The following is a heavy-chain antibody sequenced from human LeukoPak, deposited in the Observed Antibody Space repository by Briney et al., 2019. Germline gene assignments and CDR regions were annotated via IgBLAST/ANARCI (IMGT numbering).Heavy chain of an antibody. V-gene: IGHV3-23*01. J-gene: IGHJ6*04. CDR3: AELGITMIGGV. CDR2: ISGSGGST. CDR1: GFTFSNCA. D-gene: IGHD3-10*02. Sequence: GGSLRLSCAASGFTFSNCAMSWVRQAPWKGLEWVSAISGSGGSTYYADSVKGRFTISRDNAKNSLYLQMNSLRAEDTAVYYCAELGITMIGGVWGKGTTVTISS.